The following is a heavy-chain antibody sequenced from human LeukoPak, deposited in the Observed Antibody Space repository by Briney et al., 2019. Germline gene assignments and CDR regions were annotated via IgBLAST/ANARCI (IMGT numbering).Heavy chain of an antibody. CDR3: ARGRVSNDFWSGYSHNWFDP. CDR2: IDPNGNT. V-gene: IGHV4-39*07. Sequence: SETLSLTCTLSGVSISRTIYYWAWIRQSPGRGLEWIGEIDPNGNTKYNPSLETRVTISLDTSKNQFSLRLSSVTAAETAIYYCARGRVSNDFWSGYSHNWFDPWGQGALVAVSS. CDR1: GVSISRTIYY. D-gene: IGHD3-3*01. J-gene: IGHJ5*02.